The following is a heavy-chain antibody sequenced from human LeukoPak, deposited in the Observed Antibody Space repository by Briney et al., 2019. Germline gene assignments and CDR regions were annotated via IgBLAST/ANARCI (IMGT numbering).Heavy chain of an antibody. CDR3: ARHHDYYDSSYNWFDP. V-gene: IGHV4-39*01. J-gene: IGHJ5*02. CDR1: GVSISSRNYY. CDR2: MYSSGSP. D-gene: IGHD3-22*01. Sequence: SETLSLTCTVSGVSISSRNYYWGWVRQPPGKGLECIGSMYSSGSPYYSPSLKSRVTISVDTSKNEFSLKLSSVTAADTAVYYCARHHDYYDSSYNWFDPWGQGTLVTVSS.